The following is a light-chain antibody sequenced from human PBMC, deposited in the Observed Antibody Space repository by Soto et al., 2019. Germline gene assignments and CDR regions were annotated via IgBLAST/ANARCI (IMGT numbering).Light chain of an antibody. Sequence: QSVLTQSPSASASLGASVKLTFTLSSGHSNYAIAWHQQQPEKGPRYLMKLNRDGSHSKGDGIPNRFSGSSSGAERYLTISSLQYEDEAGYYCQTWGTGIVIFCGGTQLTVL. J-gene: IGLJ2*01. CDR1: SGHSNYA. CDR3: QTWGTGIVI. V-gene: IGLV4-69*01. CDR2: LNRDGSH.